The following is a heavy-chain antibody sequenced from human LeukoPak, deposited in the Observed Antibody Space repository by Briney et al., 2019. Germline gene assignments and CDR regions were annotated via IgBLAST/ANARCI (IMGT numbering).Heavy chain of an antibody. D-gene: IGHD6-19*01. CDR3: ARVLPYSSGWGVDY. V-gene: IGHV4-59*01. Sequence: SETLSLTCTVSGGSIRSCYWSWIRQPPGKGLEWIGYIYYTGSTNYNPSLKSRVTISVDTSKNQFSLNLISVTAADTAVYYCARVLPYSSGWGVDYWGQGALVTVSS. J-gene: IGHJ4*02. CDR2: IYYTGST. CDR1: GGSIRSCY.